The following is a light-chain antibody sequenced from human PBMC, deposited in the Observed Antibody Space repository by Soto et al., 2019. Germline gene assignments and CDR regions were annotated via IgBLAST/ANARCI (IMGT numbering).Light chain of an antibody. CDR3: SSYTSSSTVV. Sequence: QSVLTQPASVSGSPGQSITISCTGTSSDVGNYNYVSWYQQHPGKAPKLMISKVSDRPSGVSNRFSGSKSGNTASLTISGLQAEDEADYYCSSYTSSSTVVFGGGTKLTVL. V-gene: IGLV2-14*01. CDR1: SSDVGNYNY. J-gene: IGLJ3*02. CDR2: KVS.